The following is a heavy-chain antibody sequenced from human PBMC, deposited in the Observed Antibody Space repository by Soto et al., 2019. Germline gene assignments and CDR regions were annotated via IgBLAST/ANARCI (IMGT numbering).Heavy chain of an antibody. J-gene: IGHJ6*02. CDR3: GRAELERREGYYYYYGMDV. V-gene: IGHV1-18*01. Sequence: ASVKVSCKASGYTFTSYGISWVRQAPGQGLEWMGWISAYNGNTNYAQKLQGRVTMTTDTSTSTAYMELRSLRSDDTAVYYCGRAELERREGYYYYYGMDVWGQGTTVTVSS. CDR2: ISAYNGNT. D-gene: IGHD1-1*01. CDR1: GYTFTSYG.